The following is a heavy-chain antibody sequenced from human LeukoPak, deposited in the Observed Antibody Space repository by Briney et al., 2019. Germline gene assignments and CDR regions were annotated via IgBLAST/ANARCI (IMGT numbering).Heavy chain of an antibody. D-gene: IGHD2-2*01. Sequence: PGGSLRLSCAASGFTFSNYGMHWVRQTPGKGLEWVAFIRFGGSNKFYADFVKGRFTISRDNSKNTLYLQMRSLRAEDTAVYYCAKDRPSGSIVVVSVVIDYWGKGTLVTVSS. J-gene: IGHJ4*02. V-gene: IGHV3-30*02. CDR3: AKDRPSGSIVVVSVVIDY. CDR2: IRFGGSNK. CDR1: GFTFSNYG.